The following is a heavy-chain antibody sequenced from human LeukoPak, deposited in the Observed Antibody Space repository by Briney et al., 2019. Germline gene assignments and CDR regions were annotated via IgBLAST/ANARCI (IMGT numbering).Heavy chain of an antibody. J-gene: IGHJ6*03. CDR2: IPYDGSNK. CDR3: AKGVGGSANYYYIDV. CDR1: GFAFSRHG. Sequence: PGGSLRLSCAASGFAFSRHGIHWVRQAPGKGLEWVAFIPYDGSNKFYADSVKGRFTISRDNSKNTLYLQMNSLRAEDTAVYYCAKGVGGSANYYYIDVWGKGTTVTVSS. D-gene: IGHD3-10*01. V-gene: IGHV3-30*02.